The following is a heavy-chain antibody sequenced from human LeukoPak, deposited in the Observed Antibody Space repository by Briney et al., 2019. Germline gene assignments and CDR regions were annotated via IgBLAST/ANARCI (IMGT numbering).Heavy chain of an antibody. D-gene: IGHD4-17*01. Sequence: SETLSLTCAVYGGSFSGYYWSWIRQPPGKGLEWIGEIKHSGSTNYNPSLKSRVTISVDTSKNQFSLKLSSVTAADTAVYYCARARATVIHYYYYYIDVWGKGTTVTVSS. CDR2: IKHSGST. CDR3: ARARATVIHYYYYYIDV. J-gene: IGHJ6*03. CDR1: GGSFSGYY. V-gene: IGHV4-34*01.